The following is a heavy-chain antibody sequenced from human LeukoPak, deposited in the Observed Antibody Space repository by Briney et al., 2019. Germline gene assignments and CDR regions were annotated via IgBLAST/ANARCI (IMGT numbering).Heavy chain of an antibody. Sequence: SETLSLTCTVSGGSISNYHWSWIRQPPGKGLEWIGYIYYTGSTNYNPSLKSRVTISVDTSKNQFSLKLSSMSAADTAVYYCARETYRYCTGTSCGLYYFDYWGQGILVTVSS. CDR3: ARETYRYCTGTSCGLYYFDY. J-gene: IGHJ4*02. D-gene: IGHD2-2*01. CDR1: GGSISNYH. V-gene: IGHV4-59*01. CDR2: IYYTGST.